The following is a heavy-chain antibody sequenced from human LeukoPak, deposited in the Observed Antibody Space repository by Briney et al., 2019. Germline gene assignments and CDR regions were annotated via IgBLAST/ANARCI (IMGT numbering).Heavy chain of an antibody. CDR2: IYYSGST. D-gene: IGHD2-21*02. Sequence: PSETLSLTCTVSGGSISSSSYYWGWIRHPPGKGLEWIGSIYYSGSTYYNPSLKSRVTISENTSKNRFSLKLSPVTAANPAVYYCARLSRYYCGGDCYSRFFDYCGQGTLVTASS. CDR3: ARLSRYYCGGDCYSRFFDY. J-gene: IGHJ4*02. V-gene: IGHV4-39*01. CDR1: GGSISSSSYY.